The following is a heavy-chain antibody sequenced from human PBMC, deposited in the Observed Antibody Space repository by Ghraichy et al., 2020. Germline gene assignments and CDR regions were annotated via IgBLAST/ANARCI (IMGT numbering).Heavy chain of an antibody. CDR1: GGSISSYY. Sequence: ESLNISCTVSGGSISSYYWSWIRQPPGKGLEWIRYIYYSGSTNYNPSLKSRVTISVDTSKNQFSLKLSSVTAADTAVYYCARDLEGSGSYYPFDYWGQGTLVTVSS. J-gene: IGHJ4*02. CDR2: IYYSGST. V-gene: IGHV4-59*01. CDR3: ARDLEGSGSYYPFDY. D-gene: IGHD3-10*01.